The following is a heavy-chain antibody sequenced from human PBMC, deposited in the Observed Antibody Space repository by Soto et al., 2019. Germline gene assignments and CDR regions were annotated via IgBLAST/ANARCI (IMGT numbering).Heavy chain of an antibody. CDR3: VREGDIVGIDAFDV. CDR1: GYTFTNYG. J-gene: IGHJ3*01. Sequence: QVQVVQSGAEVKKPGASVKVSCETSGYTFTNYGVDWVRQAPGQGLEWMGWISGYNGNTKYAQKFQGRVTMTTDKSTSEAYMELGSLRSDDSAVYCCVREGDIVGIDAFDVWGQGTMVTVSS. V-gene: IGHV1-18*04. D-gene: IGHD2-15*01. CDR2: ISGYNGNT.